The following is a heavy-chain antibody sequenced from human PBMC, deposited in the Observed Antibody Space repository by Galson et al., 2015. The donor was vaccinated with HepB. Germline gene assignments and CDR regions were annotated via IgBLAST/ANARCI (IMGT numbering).Heavy chain of an antibody. CDR3: ATPRAYCSGDSCWVFDY. J-gene: IGHJ4*02. Sequence: SVKASCKVSGYTLSELSMHWVRQAPGKGLEWMGGFDPEDGETINAQNFQGRVTMTEDRSTDTVYMELSSLRSEDTAVYYCATPRAYCSGDSCWVFDYWGQGTLVTVSS. D-gene: IGHD2-15*01. CDR2: FDPEDGET. V-gene: IGHV1-24*01. CDR1: GYTLSELS.